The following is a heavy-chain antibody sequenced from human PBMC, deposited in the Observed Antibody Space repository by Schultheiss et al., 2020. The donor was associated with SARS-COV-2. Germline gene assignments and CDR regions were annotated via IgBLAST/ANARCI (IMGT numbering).Heavy chain of an antibody. CDR1: GFTVSSNY. V-gene: IGHV3-30-3*01. CDR2: ISYDGSNK. Sequence: GGSLRLSCAASGFTVSSNYMSWVRQAPGKGLEWVAVISYDGSNKYYADSVKGRFTISRDNAKNSLYLQMNSLGAEDTAVYYCARGGGMDVWGQGTTVTVSS. CDR3: ARGGGMDV. J-gene: IGHJ6*02.